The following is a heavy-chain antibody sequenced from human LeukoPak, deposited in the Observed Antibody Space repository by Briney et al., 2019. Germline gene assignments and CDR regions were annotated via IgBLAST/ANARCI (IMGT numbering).Heavy chain of an antibody. CDR3: ARVRGAIAARQGWFDP. CDR1: GGSINSTNW. Sequence: SGTLSLTCAVSGGSINSTNWWSWVRQPPGKGLEWIGEMYQSGNTNYNPSLKSRVTISVDTSKNQFSLKLSSVTAADTAVYYCARVRGAIAARQGWFDPWGQGTLVTVSS. D-gene: IGHD6-6*01. J-gene: IGHJ5*02. CDR2: MYQSGNT. V-gene: IGHV4-4*02.